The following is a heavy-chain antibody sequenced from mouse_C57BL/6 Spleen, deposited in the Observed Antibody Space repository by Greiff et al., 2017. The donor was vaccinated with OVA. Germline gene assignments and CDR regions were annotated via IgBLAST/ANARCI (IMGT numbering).Heavy chain of an antibody. CDR2: IWGGGST. CDR3: AKHGYDGYEKDWYFDV. CDR1: GFSLTSYG. V-gene: IGHV2-9*01. Sequence: VNVVESGPGLVAPSQSLSITCTVSGFSLTSYGVDWVRQPPGKGLEWLGVIWGGGSTNYNSALMSRLSISKDNSKSQVFLKMNSLQTDDTAMYYCAKHGYDGYEKDWYFDVWGTGTTVTVSS. D-gene: IGHD2-3*01. J-gene: IGHJ1*03.